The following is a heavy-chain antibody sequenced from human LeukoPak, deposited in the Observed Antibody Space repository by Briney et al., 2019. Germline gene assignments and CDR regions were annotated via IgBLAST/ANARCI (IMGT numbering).Heavy chain of an antibody. D-gene: IGHD3-22*01. CDR2: INHSGST. V-gene: IGHV4-31*03. CDR1: GGSISSGASD. CDR3: ARAARQGFTMIVVPFFYFDL. J-gene: IGHJ2*01. Sequence: PSQTLSLTCTVPGGSISSGASDWGWIRQHPKRGLEWVGYINHSGSTYYNPSLGSRVTMSVDTSKNQFSLKLSSVTAADSAVYYCARAARQGFTMIVVPFFYFDLWGRGTLVTVSS.